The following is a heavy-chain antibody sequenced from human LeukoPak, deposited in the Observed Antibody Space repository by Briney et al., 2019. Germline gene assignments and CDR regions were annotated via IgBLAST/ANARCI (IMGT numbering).Heavy chain of an antibody. V-gene: IGHV1-18*01. CDR2: ISAYNGNT. CDR1: GYTFTSYG. Sequence: RAPVKVSCKASGYTFTSYGISWVRQAPGQGLEWMGWISAYNGNTNYAQKLQGRVTMTTDTSTSTAYMELRSLRSDDTAVYYCARVPIVGATRYYFDYWGQGTLVTVSS. D-gene: IGHD1-26*01. CDR3: ARVPIVGATRYYFDY. J-gene: IGHJ4*02.